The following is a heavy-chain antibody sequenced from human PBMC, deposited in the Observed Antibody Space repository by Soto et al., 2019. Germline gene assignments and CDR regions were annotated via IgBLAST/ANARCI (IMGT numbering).Heavy chain of an antibody. CDR1: GFTFSSYA. V-gene: IGHV3-30-3*01. D-gene: IGHD4-17*01. CDR3: VSRVYVDYASFSY. J-gene: IGHJ4*02. Sequence: QVQLVESGGGVVQPGRSLRLSCAASGFTFSSYAMHWVRQAPGKGLEWVAVISYDGSNKYYADSVKGRFTISRDNFKNRLYLHVNCLRAEDPDVYYCVSRVYVDYASFSYWGQGTLVTASS. CDR2: ISYDGSNK.